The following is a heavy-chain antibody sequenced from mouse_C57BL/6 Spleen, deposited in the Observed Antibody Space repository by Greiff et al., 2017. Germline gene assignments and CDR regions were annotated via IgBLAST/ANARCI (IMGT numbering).Heavy chain of an antibody. Sequence: VQLQQSGPELVKPGASVKISCKASGYAFSSSWMNWVKQRPGKGLEWIGRIYPGDGDTNYNGKFKGKATLTADKSSSTAYMQLSSLTSEDSAVYFWAADYVAWFAYWGQGTLVTVAA. J-gene: IGHJ3*01. D-gene: IGHD2-4*01. CDR1: GYAFSSSW. CDR3: AADYVAWFAY. CDR2: IYPGDGDT. V-gene: IGHV1-82*01.